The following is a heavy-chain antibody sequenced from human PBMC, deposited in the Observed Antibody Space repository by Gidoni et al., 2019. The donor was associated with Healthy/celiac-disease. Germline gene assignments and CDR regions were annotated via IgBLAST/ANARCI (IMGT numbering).Heavy chain of an antibody. CDR3: TTDRVLLWFGEPVY. V-gene: IGHV3-15*01. D-gene: IGHD3-10*01. CDR1: GFTFSNAL. CDR2: IKSKTDGGTT. J-gene: IGHJ4*02. Sequence: EVQLVESGGGLVMPGGSLRLSCAASGFTFSNALMSWVRQAPGKGLEWVGRIKSKTDGGTTDYAAPVKGRFTISRDDSKNTLYLQMNSLKTEDTAVYYCTTDRVLLWFGEPVYWGQGTLVTVSS.